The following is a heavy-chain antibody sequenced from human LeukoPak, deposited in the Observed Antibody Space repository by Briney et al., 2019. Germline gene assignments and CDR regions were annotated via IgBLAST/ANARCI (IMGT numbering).Heavy chain of an antibody. Sequence: GASVKVSCKASGYTFTTYGFSWVRQAPGQGLEWMGWISAYNGNTSYAQRLQGRVTMTTDTSTSTVYMELRSLRSDDTAVYYCARDKNWKPDYWGQGTLVTVSS. J-gene: IGHJ4*02. CDR1: GYTFTTYG. D-gene: IGHD1-1*01. CDR3: ARDKNWKPDY. V-gene: IGHV1-18*04. CDR2: ISAYNGNT.